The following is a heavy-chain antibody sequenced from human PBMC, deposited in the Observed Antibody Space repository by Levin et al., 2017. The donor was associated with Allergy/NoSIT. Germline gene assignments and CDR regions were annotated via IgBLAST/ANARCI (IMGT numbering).Heavy chain of an antibody. CDR2: ISYDGSNK. CDR3: AKWTAIYFGELPRPEYLQH. V-gene: IGHV3-30*18. Sequence: PGGSLRLSCAASGFSFSSYGIHWVRQAPGKGLEWVARISYDGSNKYYAESVKGRFTISRDNSKNTLYLQMNSLRPEDTAVYYCAKWTAIYFGELPRPEYLQHWGQGTLVTVSS. J-gene: IGHJ1*01. D-gene: IGHD3-10*01. CDR1: GFSFSSYG.